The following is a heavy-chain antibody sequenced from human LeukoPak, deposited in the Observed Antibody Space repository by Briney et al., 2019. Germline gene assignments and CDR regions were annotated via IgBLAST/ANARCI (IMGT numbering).Heavy chain of an antibody. CDR1: GGSISTYY. V-gene: IGHV4-59*08. Sequence: NTSETLSLTCTVSGGSISTYYWSWIRQPPGRGLEWIGYIYFTGSTNYNPSLQSRVTISVDTSKNQFSLKLTSVTAADTAVYYCARHCASGTCAFDIWGQGTMVTVSS. J-gene: IGHJ3*02. D-gene: IGHD6-13*01. CDR3: ARHCASGTCAFDI. CDR2: IYFTGST.